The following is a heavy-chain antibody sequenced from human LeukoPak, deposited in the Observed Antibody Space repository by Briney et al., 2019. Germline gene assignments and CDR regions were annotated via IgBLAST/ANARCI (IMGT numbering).Heavy chain of an antibody. CDR2: IYYSGST. CDR1: GGSISSSSYS. CDR3: ARRLSANWYFDL. D-gene: IGHD2/OR15-2a*01. Sequence: PSETLSLTCTVSGGSISSSSYSWGWIRQHPGKGLEWIGYIYYSGSTYYKPSLKSRASISVDTSNNQFSLKLSSVTAADTAVYFCARRLSANWYFDLWGRGTLVTVSS. V-gene: IGHV4-31*03. J-gene: IGHJ2*01.